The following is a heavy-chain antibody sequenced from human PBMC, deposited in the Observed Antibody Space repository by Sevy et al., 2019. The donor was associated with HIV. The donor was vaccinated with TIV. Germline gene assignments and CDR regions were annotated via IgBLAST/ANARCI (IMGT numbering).Heavy chain of an antibody. J-gene: IGHJ6*02. CDR3: SKGGGALDGGMDV. D-gene: IGHD2-21*01. V-gene: IGHV4-31*03. CDR2: IYSGNT. CDR1: GGSVSSSGYY. Sequence: SETLSLTCTVSGGSVSSSGYYWNWVRQHPGKGLEWIGYIYSGNTYYNPSLRSRLTISIDTSKNQFSVKLSSVTAADTAVYYCSKGGGALDGGMDVWGQGTTVTVSS.